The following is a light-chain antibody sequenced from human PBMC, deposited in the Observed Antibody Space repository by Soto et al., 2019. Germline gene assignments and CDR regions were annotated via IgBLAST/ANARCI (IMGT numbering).Light chain of an antibody. CDR1: QSVSSSY. CDR2: GAS. J-gene: IGKJ1*01. CDR3: QNYYSAPRT. V-gene: IGKV3-20*01. Sequence: EIVLTQSPGTLSLSPGERATLSCRASQSVSSSYLAWYQQKPGQAPRLLIYGASSRATGIPDRFSGSGSGTDFTLTISRLEPEDFAVYYCQNYYSAPRTFGQGTKVEIK.